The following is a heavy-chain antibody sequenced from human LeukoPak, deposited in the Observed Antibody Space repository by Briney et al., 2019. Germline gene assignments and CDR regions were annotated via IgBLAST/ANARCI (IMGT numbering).Heavy chain of an antibody. CDR2: VSYSGST. CDR3: AGGWGSHSGYDS. Sequence: SETLSLTCTVSGGSISSGSYYWAWIRQPPGKGLEWIGSVSYSGSTYYNPSLKGRDTISVDTSKNQFSLKLRSVTAADTAVYYCAGGWGSHSGYDSWGQGTLVTVSS. J-gene: IGHJ5*01. V-gene: IGHV4-39*07. D-gene: IGHD5-12*01. CDR1: GGSISSGSYY.